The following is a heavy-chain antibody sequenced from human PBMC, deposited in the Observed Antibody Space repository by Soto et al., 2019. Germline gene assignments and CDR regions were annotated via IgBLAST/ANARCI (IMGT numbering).Heavy chain of an antibody. D-gene: IGHD6-13*01. Sequence: SETLSLTCTVSGGSISSGGYYWSWIRQHPGKGLEWIGYIYYSGSTYYNPSLKSRVTISVDTSKNQFSLKLSSVTAADTAVYYCARQGSRGLTWFDPRGQGTLVTVSS. CDR1: GGSISSGGYY. V-gene: IGHV4-31*03. CDR3: ARQGSRGLTWFDP. J-gene: IGHJ5*02. CDR2: IYYSGST.